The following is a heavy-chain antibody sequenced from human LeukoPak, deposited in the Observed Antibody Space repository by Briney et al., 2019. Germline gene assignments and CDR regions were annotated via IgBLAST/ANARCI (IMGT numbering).Heavy chain of an antibody. V-gene: IGHV3-23*01. Sequence: GGSLRLSCAVSGFTFSSYAMSWVRQAPGKGLEWVSAISVSGGSTHYADSVKGRFTISRDNSKNTLYLQMNSLRAEDTAVYYCAKAVPGDDSRPNWGRGTLVTVSS. CDR3: AKAVPGDDSRPN. CDR1: GFTFSSYA. CDR2: ISVSGGST. D-gene: IGHD3-22*01. J-gene: IGHJ4*02.